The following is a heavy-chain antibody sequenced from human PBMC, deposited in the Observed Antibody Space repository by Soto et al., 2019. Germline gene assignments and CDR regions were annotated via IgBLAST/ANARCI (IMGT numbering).Heavy chain of an antibody. V-gene: IGHV4-4*02. D-gene: IGHD1-26*01. CDR1: GGSISSSNW. Sequence: SETLSLTCAVSGGSISSSNWWSWVRQPPGKGLEWIGEIYHSGSTNYNPSLKSRVTISVDKSKNQFSLKLSSVTAADTAVYYCARVRGKHQVGYGMDVWGQGTTVTVSS. J-gene: IGHJ6*02. CDR2: IYHSGST. CDR3: ARVRGKHQVGYGMDV.